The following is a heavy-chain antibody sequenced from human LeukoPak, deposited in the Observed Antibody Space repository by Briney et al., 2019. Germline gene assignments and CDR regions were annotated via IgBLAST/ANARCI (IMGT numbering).Heavy chain of an antibody. Sequence: GGSLRLSCVASGFTFSSYWMHWVRQAPGKGLVWVSRVSSDGSATSHADSVKGRFTISRDNAKNTLYLQMNSLRAEDTAVYYCASGRWSDYLDYWGQGTLVTVSS. V-gene: IGHV3-74*01. J-gene: IGHJ4*02. D-gene: IGHD3-3*01. CDR1: GFTFSSYW. CDR3: ASGRWSDYLDY. CDR2: VSSDGSAT.